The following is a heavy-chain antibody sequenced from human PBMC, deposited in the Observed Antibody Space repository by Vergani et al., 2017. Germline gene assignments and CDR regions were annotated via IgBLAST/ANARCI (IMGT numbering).Heavy chain of an antibody. D-gene: IGHD3-16*01. J-gene: IGHJ4*02. Sequence: QVQLVQSGAEVKKPGASVKVSCKVSGYTLTELSMHWVRQAPGKGLEWMGWINPNSGGTNYAQKFQGRVTMTRDTSISTAYMELSRLRSDDTAVYYCARGMITFGGAYYFDYWGQGTLVTVSS. CDR1: GYTLTELS. V-gene: IGHV1-2*02. CDR2: INPNSGGT. CDR3: ARGMITFGGAYYFDY.